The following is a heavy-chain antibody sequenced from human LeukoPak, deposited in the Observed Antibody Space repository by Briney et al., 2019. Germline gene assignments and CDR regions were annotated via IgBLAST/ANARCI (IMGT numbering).Heavy chain of an antibody. D-gene: IGHD3-10*01. CDR2: ITTSGAGT. Sequence: PGGSLRLSCAASGITFSNYGMSWVRQAPEKGLEWVSSITTSGAGTTCVDSVKGRFTISRDNSKNTLYLEMNSLRAEDTALYYCATANPTPRGINFDSWGQGTLVTVSS. CDR3: ATANPTPRGINFDS. J-gene: IGHJ4*02. CDR1: GITFSNYG. V-gene: IGHV3-23*01.